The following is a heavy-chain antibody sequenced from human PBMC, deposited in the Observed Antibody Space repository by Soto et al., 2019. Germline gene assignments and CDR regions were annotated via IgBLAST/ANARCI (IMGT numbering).Heavy chain of an antibody. Sequence: ASVKVSCKASGYTFTSYGISWVRQAPGQGLEWMGWISAYNGNTNYAQKLQGRVTMTTDTSTSTAYMELRSLRSDDTAVYYCARVGYLGNKPNPTGDDAFDTWGQGTMDIVS. CDR3: ARVGYLGNKPNPTGDDAFDT. J-gene: IGHJ3*02. CDR1: GYTFTSYG. D-gene: IGHD2-2*03. CDR2: ISAYNGNT. V-gene: IGHV1-18*04.